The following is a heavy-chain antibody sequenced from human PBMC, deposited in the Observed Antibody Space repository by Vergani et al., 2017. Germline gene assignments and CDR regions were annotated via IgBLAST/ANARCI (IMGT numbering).Heavy chain of an antibody. CDR1: GGSISRSPYY. CDR3: TRREGNAWQVHF. CDR2: IYSSGKT. J-gene: IGHJ4*02. V-gene: IGHV4-39*02. D-gene: IGHD2-2*01. Sequence: QLQLQESGPGLVKPSGTLSLTCTVSGGSISRSPYYWGWLRQPPGKGLEWIGSIYSSGKTFYNPSLKSRVTISVDTSKNSFSLKRSSVTAADTAVYYCTRREGNAWQVHFWGQGTLVSVSS.